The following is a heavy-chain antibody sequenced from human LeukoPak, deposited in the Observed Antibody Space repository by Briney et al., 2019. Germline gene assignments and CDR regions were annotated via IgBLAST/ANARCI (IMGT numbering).Heavy chain of an antibody. J-gene: IGHJ4*02. Sequence: GGSLRLSCAASGFTFSSYAMTWVRQAPVKGLEWLSVVTDTGGNTYHADSVKGRFTISRDNSKNTVYLEMNSLRVKDTAVYYCAKGTVRSCSGPSCYPLDSWGQGTLVTVSS. CDR2: VTDTGGNT. V-gene: IGHV3-23*01. CDR1: GFTFSSYA. D-gene: IGHD2-15*01. CDR3: AKGTVRSCSGPSCYPLDS.